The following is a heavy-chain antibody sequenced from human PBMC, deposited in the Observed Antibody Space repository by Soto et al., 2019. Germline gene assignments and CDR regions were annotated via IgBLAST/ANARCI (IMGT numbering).Heavy chain of an antibody. V-gene: IGHV4-34*01. CDR2: INHSGST. Sequence: SLTCAVYGGSFSVYYLSCIRQPPFKGLDWIGEINHSGSTNYNPSLKSRVTISVDTSKNQFSLKLSSVTAADTAVYYCAGGINCSSTSCYWGAYYYYYGMDVWGQGTTVTVSS. D-gene: IGHD2-2*01. CDR3: AGGINCSSTSCYWGAYYYYYGMDV. J-gene: IGHJ6*02. CDR1: GGSFSVYY.